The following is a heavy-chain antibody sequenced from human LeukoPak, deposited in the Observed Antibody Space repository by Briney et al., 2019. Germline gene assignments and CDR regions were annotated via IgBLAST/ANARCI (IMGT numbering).Heavy chain of an antibody. D-gene: IGHD3-10*01. CDR1: GGSFSGYY. Sequence: PSETLSLTCAVYGGSFSGYYWSWIRQPPGKGLEWIGEINHSGSTNYNPSLKSRVTISVDTSKNQFSLKLSSVTAADTAVYYCARHLLHYGSGSYYKGYWFDPWGQGALVTVSS. J-gene: IGHJ5*02. CDR2: INHSGST. V-gene: IGHV4-34*01. CDR3: ARHLLHYGSGSYYKGYWFDP.